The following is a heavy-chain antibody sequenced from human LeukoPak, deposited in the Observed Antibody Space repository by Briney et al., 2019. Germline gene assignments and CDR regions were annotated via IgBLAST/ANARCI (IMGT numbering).Heavy chain of an antibody. V-gene: IGHV4-59*01. D-gene: IGHD3-3*01. CDR1: GGSISSYY. CDR2: IYYTGST. CDR3: ARSGDFLIGYCLDT. J-gene: IGHJ4*02. Sequence: SETLSLTCTVSGGSISSYYWNWIRQPPGKGLEWIGYIYYTGSTNYNPSLKSRVTISVDTSKNQFSLKLSSVTAADTAVYYCARSGDFLIGYCLDTWGQGTLVTVSS.